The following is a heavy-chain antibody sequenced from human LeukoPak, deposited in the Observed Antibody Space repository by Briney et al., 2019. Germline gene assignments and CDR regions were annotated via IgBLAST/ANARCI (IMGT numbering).Heavy chain of an antibody. D-gene: IGHD6-19*01. Sequence: PSETLSPTCTVSNDSISSGDYYWNWIRQPPGKGLEWIGCIFHRGGTSYNPSLKSRILFSVDTSQNQFSLKLNSVTAADTAVYYCARGSGWFKDAFDIWGQGTMVTVSS. J-gene: IGHJ3*02. CDR3: ARGSGWFKDAFDI. V-gene: IGHV4-30-4*01. CDR2: IFHRGGT. CDR1: NDSISSGDYY.